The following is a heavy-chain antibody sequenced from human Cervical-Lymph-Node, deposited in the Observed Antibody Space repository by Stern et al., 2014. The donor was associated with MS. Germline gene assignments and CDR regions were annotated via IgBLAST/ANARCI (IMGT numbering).Heavy chain of an antibody. J-gene: IGHJ4*02. CDR1: GFTFTSYA. V-gene: IGHV3-30-3*01. Sequence: VQLVESGGGVVPPGRPLRVSCATAGFTFTSYAMHWVRQAPGKGLEWVAVISYDGNTKYYADSVKGRFTISRDNSKNTLYLQMSSLRAEDTAVYYCVRERSSRGFDYWGQGSLVTVSS. D-gene: IGHD5/OR15-5a*01. CDR2: ISYDGNTK. CDR3: VRERSSRGFDY.